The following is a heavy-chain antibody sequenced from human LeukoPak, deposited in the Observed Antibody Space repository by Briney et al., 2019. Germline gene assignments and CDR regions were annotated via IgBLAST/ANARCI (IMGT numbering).Heavy chain of an antibody. CDR3: ARERQQGHHFDY. Sequence: GGSLRLSCAASGFTFSSYEMNWVRQAPGKGLEWISSISSSSYYIYYADSMKGRFTISRGNAKNSLYLQMNSLRAEDTAVYYCARERQQGHHFDYWGQGTLVTVSS. CDR1: GFTFSSYE. V-gene: IGHV3-21*01. J-gene: IGHJ4*02. D-gene: IGHD6-13*01. CDR2: ISSSSYYI.